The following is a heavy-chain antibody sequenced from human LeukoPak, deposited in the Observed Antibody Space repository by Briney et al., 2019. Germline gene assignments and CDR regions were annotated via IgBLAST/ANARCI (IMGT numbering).Heavy chain of an antibody. CDR2: IYTSGST. CDR1: GGSTSSYY. J-gene: IGHJ3*02. Sequence: SETLSLTCTVSGGSTSSYYWSWIRQPAGKGLEWIGRIYTSGSTNYNPSLKSRVTMSVDTSKNQFSLKLSSVTAADTAVYYCARWRNGAGAFDIWSQGTMVTVSS. V-gene: IGHV4-4*07. D-gene: IGHD1-1*01. CDR3: ARWRNGAGAFDI.